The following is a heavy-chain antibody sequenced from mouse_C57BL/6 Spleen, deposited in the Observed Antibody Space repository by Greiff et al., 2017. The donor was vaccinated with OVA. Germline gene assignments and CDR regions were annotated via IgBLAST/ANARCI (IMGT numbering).Heavy chain of an antibody. CDR1: GYTFTSYW. Sequence: VKLQQPGAELVKPGASVKLSCKASGYTFTSYWMHWVKQRPGQGLEWIGMIHPNSGSTNYNEKFKSKATLTVDKSSSTAYMQLSSLTSEDSAVYYCARDYGSSYGGAMDYWGQGTSVTVSS. V-gene: IGHV1-64*01. CDR2: IHPNSGST. CDR3: ARDYGSSYGGAMDY. D-gene: IGHD1-1*01. J-gene: IGHJ4*01.